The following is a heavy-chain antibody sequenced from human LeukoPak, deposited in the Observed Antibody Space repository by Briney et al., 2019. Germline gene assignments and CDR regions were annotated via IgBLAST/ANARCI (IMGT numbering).Heavy chain of an antibody. J-gene: IGHJ4*02. CDR1: GYTFTSYY. Sequence: ASVKVSCKASGYTFTSYYMHWVRQAPGQGLKWMGIINPSGGSTSYAQKFQGRVTMTRDTSTSTVYMELSSLRSEDAAVYYCARGSSSNWAFDIWGQGTLVTVSS. CDR3: ARGSSSNWAFDI. D-gene: IGHD6-13*01. V-gene: IGHV1-46*01. CDR2: INPSGGST.